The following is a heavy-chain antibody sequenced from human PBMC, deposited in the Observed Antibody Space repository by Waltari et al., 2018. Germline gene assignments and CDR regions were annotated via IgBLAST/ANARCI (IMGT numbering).Heavy chain of an antibody. J-gene: IGHJ4*02. CDR1: GGSFSGYY. CDR2: INHSGST. Sequence: QVQLQQWGAGLLKPSETLSLTCAVYGGSFSGYYWSWIRQPPGKGLEWFGEINHSGSTNYNPSLRRGVTISVDTSKNQFSLKLSSVTAADTAVYYCARGRGITIFGVVIGEYYFDYWGQGTLVTVSS. V-gene: IGHV4-34*01. D-gene: IGHD3-3*01. CDR3: ARGRGITIFGVVIGEYYFDY.